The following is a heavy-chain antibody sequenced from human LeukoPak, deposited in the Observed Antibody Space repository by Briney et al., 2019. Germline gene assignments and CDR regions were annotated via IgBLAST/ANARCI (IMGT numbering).Heavy chain of an antibody. CDR2: INPSGGST. V-gene: IGHV1-46*01. D-gene: IGHD1-26*01. CDR1: GYTFTSYG. J-gene: IGHJ4*02. Sequence: ASVKVSCKASGYTFTSYGISWVRQAPGQGLEWMGIINPSGGSTSYAQKFQGRVTMTRDTSTSTVYMELSSLRSEDTAVYYCARALRELPLSGWSQGTLVTVSS. CDR3: ARALRELPLSG.